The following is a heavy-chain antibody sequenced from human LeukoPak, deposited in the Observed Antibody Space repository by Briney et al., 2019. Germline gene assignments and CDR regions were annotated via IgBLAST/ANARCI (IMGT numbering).Heavy chain of an antibody. CDR2: IIPIFGTA. J-gene: IGHJ5*02. V-gene: IGHV1-69*05. Sequence: SVKVSCKASGGTFSSYAISWVRQAPGQGLEWMGRIIPIFGTANYAQKFQGRVTITTDESTSTAYMELSSLRSEDTAVYYCARGDSSGWYMRWFDPWGQGTLVTVSS. CDR1: GGTFSSYA. CDR3: ARGDSSGWYMRWFDP. D-gene: IGHD6-19*01.